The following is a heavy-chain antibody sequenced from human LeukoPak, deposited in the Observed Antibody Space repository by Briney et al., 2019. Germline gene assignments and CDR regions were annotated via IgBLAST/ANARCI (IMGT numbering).Heavy chain of an antibody. CDR1: GFSVSINY. J-gene: IGHJ4*02. D-gene: IGHD5-12*01. V-gene: IGHV3-53*01. CDR3: ARGTRRGYSGYDPFDY. Sequence: PGGSLRLSCAASGFSVSINYMSWVRQAPGQGLEWVSVIYTGGSTHYADSVKGRFIISRDNSKNTGYLQMNSLRADDTAVYYCARGTRRGYSGYDPFDYWGPGALVTVSS. CDR2: IYTGGST.